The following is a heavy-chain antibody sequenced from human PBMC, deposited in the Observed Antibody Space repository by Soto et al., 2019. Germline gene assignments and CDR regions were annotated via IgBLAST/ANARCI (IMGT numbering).Heavy chain of an antibody. J-gene: IGHJ6*04. Sequence: SETLSLTCTVSGGSISSGGYYWSWIRQHPGKGLEWIGYIYYSGSTYYNPSLKSRVTISVDTSKNQFSLKLSSVTAADTAVYYCARDQAVVYDFWSPNRGPYGMDVWGKGTTVTVSS. CDR2: IYYSGST. CDR3: ARDQAVVYDFWSPNRGPYGMDV. CDR1: GGSISSGGYY. D-gene: IGHD3-3*01. V-gene: IGHV4-31*03.